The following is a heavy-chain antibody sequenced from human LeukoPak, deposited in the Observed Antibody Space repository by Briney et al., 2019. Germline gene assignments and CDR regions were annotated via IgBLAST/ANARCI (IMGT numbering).Heavy chain of an antibody. V-gene: IGHV3-23*01. D-gene: IGHD4-17*01. CDR1: GFTFSSYA. J-gene: IGHJ4*02. Sequence: GGSLRLSCAASGFTFSSYAMSWVRQAPGKGLEWVSAISGSGGSTYYADSVKGRFTISRDNSKNTLYLQMNGLRAEDTAVYYCAKDLYGDYGFDYWGQGTLVTVSS. CDR3: AKDLYGDYGFDY. CDR2: ISGSGGST.